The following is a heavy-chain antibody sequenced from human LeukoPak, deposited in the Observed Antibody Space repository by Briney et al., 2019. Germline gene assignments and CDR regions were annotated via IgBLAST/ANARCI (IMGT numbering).Heavy chain of an antibody. CDR1: GYTFTGYY. CDR3: ARGLYYYYGMDV. V-gene: IGHV1-2*02. J-gene: IGHJ6*02. Sequence: ASVKASCKASGYTFTGYYMHWVRQAPGQGLEWMGWINPNSGGTNYAQKFQGRVTMTRDTSISTAYMELSRLRSDDTAVYYCARGLYYYYGMDVWGQGTTVTVSS. CDR2: INPNSGGT.